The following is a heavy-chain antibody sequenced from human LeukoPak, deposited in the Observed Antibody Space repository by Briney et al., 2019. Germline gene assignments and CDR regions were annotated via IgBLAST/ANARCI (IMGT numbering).Heavy chain of an antibody. D-gene: IGHD6-25*01. CDR2: IKSKTDGGTT. Sequence: GGSLRLSCAASGFTFSNAWMSWVRQVPGKGLEWVGRIKSKTDGGTTDYAAPVKGRFTISRDDSKNTLYLQMNSLKTEDTAVYYCEVGGFYYYYGMDVWGQGTTVTVSS. CDR1: GFTFSNAW. CDR3: EVGGFYYYYGMDV. V-gene: IGHV3-15*01. J-gene: IGHJ6*02.